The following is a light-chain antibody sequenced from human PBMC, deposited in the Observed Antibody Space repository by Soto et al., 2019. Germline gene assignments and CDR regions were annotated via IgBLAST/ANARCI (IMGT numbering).Light chain of an antibody. J-gene: IGLJ1*01. CDR1: SSDVGGYNY. CDR3: SSYAASSTLFV. CDR2: EVS. V-gene: IGLV2-8*01. Sequence: QSVLTQPPSASGSPGQSVTISCTGTSSDVGGYNYVSWYQQHPGNAPKLMIHEVSKRPSGVPDRFSGSKSGNTASLTVSGLQAEDEADYYCSSYAASSTLFVFGTGTKLTVL.